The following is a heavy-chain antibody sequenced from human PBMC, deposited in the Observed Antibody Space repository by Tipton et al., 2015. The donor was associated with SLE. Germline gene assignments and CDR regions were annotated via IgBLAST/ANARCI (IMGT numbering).Heavy chain of an antibody. J-gene: IGHJ6*03. V-gene: IGHV4-59*12. CDR2: IYYSGST. CDR3: AREGAIATAGTNMDV. CDR1: GGSISSYY. D-gene: IGHD6-13*01. Sequence: TLSLTCTVSGGSISSYYWSWIRQPPGKGLEWIGYIYYSGSTNYNPSLKSRVTISVDTSKNQFSLKLSSVTAADTAVYYCAREGAIATAGTNMDVWGKGTTVTVSS.